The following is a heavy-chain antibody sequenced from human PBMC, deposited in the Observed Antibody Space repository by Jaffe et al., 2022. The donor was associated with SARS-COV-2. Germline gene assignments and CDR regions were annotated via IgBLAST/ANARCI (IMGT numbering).Heavy chain of an antibody. D-gene: IGHD3-22*01. CDR1: GGSISSGGYY. CDR3: ARRFNYYDSSGYYHNAFDI. V-gene: IGHV4-31*03. J-gene: IGHJ3*02. CDR2: IYYSGST. Sequence: QVQLQESGPGLVKPSQTLSLTCTVSGGSISSGGYYWSWIRQHPGKGLEWIGYIYYSGSTYYNPSLKSRVTISVDTSKNQFSLKLSSVTAADTAVYYCARRFNYYDSSGYYHNAFDIWGQGTMVTVSS.